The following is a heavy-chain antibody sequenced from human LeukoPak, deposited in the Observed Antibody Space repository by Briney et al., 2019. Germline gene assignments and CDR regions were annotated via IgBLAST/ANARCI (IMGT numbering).Heavy chain of an antibody. CDR2: TYYRSKWYT. J-gene: IGHJ6*03. CDR3: ARDVEAGRPLYMDV. V-gene: IGHV6-1*01. Sequence: SQTLSLTCVISGDSVSSNSATWNWIRQSPSRGLEWLGRTYYRSKWYTDYAVSVKSRITITPDTSKNQFSLQLNSVTPEDTAVYYCARDVEAGRPLYMDVWGKGTTVTVSS. CDR1: GDSVSSNSAT. D-gene: IGHD6-6*01.